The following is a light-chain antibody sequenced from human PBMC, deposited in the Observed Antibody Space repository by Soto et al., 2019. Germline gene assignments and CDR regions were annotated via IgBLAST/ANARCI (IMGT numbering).Light chain of an antibody. Sequence: EIVMTQSPGTLSLSPGDTATLSCRASQSLGSDLAWYQQKPGQAPRLLIFGASARPTGIPARISGSGSGTEFTLTISSLQPEDFATFYCQQSYTTPTFGQGTKVEVK. CDR3: QQSYTTPT. V-gene: IGKV3-15*01. J-gene: IGKJ1*01. CDR1: QSLGSD. CDR2: GAS.